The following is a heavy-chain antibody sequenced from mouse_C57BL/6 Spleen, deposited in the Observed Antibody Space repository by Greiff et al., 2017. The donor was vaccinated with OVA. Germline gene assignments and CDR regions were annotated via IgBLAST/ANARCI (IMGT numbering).Heavy chain of an antibody. D-gene: IGHD2-1*01. J-gene: IGHJ2*01. V-gene: IGHV3-6*01. CDR1: GYSITSGYY. CDR3: AREGFYGNTFFDY. Sequence: EVQLQQSGPGLVKPSQSLSLTCSVTGYSITSGYYWNWIRQFPGNKLEWMGYISYDGSNNYNPSLKNRISITRDTSKNQFFLKLNSVTTEDTATYYCAREGFYGNTFFDYWGQGTTLTVSS. CDR2: ISYDGSN.